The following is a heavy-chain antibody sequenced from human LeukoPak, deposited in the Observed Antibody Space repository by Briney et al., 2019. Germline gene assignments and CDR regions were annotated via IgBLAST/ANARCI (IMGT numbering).Heavy chain of an antibody. D-gene: IGHD5-18*01. J-gene: IGHJ4*02. CDR2: ISWNSGSI. Sequence: AGGSLRLSCAASGFTFDDYAMHWVRQAPGKGLEWVSGISWNSGSIGYADSAKGRFTISRDNAKNSLYLQMNSLRAEDTAVYYCAREYTAMGGFDYWGQGTLVTVSS. CDR3: AREYTAMGGFDY. V-gene: IGHV3-9*01. CDR1: GFTFDDYA.